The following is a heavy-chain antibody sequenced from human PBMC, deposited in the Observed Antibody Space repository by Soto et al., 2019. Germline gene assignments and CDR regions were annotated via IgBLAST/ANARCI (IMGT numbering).Heavy chain of an antibody. D-gene: IGHD3-10*01. Sequence: QVQLQESGPGLVKPLETLSLTCTVPGGSITSYYGSWVRQPPGKGLEWIGYIYYNGNINYNPSLKSRLTISLDTSKNQFSLRLSSVTAADTAVYYCATGRVYFGSEYWGQGTLVTVSS. J-gene: IGHJ4*02. CDR3: ATGRVYFGSEY. V-gene: IGHV4-59*01. CDR1: GGSITSYY. CDR2: IYYNGNI.